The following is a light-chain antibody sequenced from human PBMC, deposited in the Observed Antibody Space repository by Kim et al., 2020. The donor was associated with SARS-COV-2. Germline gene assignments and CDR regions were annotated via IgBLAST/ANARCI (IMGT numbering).Light chain of an antibody. CDR3: NSRDSSGNHWV. J-gene: IGLJ3*02. V-gene: IGLV3-19*01. CDR1: SLRSYY. CDR2: GKN. Sequence: SSELTQDPAVSVALGQTVRITCQGDSLRSYYASWYQQKPGQAPLLVIYGKNNRPSGIPDRFSGFSSGNTASLTITGAQAEDEADYYCNSRDSSGNHWVFG.